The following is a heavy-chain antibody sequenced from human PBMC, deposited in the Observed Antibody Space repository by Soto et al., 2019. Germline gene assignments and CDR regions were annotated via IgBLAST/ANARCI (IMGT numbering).Heavy chain of an antibody. J-gene: IGHJ6*02. CDR2: INPGYPAGRST. D-gene: IGHD1-26*01. CDR3: SREANGAGATTGMDG. Sequence: QVQLVQSGAEVKKPGASVKVSCKASGYTLTTFFMHWVRQAPGQGLEWMGVINPGYPAGRSTTYAKKFQGRVTMTTDTATSTGYMELSRVGSDDTAVYFCSREANGAGATTGMDGWGQGTTVTVSS. CDR1: GYTLTTFF. V-gene: IGHV1-46*01.